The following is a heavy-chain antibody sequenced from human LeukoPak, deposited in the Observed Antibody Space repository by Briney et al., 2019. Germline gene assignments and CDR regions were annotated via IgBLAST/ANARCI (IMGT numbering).Heavy chain of an antibody. CDR2: ISWNSGSI. CDR1: GFTFDDYA. CDR3: AKVFDSSSWSITYYFDY. V-gene: IGHV3-9*01. D-gene: IGHD6-13*01. Sequence: GGSLRLSCAASGFTFDDYAMHWVRQAPGKGLEWVSGISWNSGSIGYADSVKGRFTISRDNAKNSLYLQMSSLRAEGTALYYCAKVFDSSSWSITYYFDYWGQGTLVTVSS. J-gene: IGHJ4*02.